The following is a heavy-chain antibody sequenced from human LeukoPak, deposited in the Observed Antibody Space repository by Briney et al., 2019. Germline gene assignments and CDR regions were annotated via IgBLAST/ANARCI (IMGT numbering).Heavy chain of an antibody. CDR1: GFTFDDYA. CDR3: AKDYTYYYGSGSYFAY. Sequence: GRSLRLFCAASGFTFDDYAMHWVRQAPGKGLEWVSGITWNSNYIDYADSVKGRFTISRDNAKNSLYLQMNSMRAEDTALYYCAKDYTYYYGSGSYFAYWGQGTLVTVSS. CDR2: ITWNSNYI. J-gene: IGHJ4*02. V-gene: IGHV3-9*01. D-gene: IGHD3-10*01.